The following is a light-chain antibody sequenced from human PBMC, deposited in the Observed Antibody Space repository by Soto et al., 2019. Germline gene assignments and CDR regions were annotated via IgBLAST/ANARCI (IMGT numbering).Light chain of an antibody. J-gene: IGKJ1*01. CDR3: QQYNSFSPG. V-gene: IGKV1-5*03. CDR2: QAS. CDR1: QSISSW. Sequence: DIQMTQSPSTLSVSVGDRVTITCRASQSISSWLAWYQQKPGKAPKLLIYQASSLEDGVPSRFSGSGSGTEFTRTVSSLQPDDFESYYCQQYNSFSPGFGQGTKVEIK.